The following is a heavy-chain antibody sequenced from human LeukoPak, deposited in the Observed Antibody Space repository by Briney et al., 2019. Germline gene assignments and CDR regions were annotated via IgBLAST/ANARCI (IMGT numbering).Heavy chain of an antibody. Sequence: GALRLSCVTSGFTFSTFWMNWVRQAPGKGLEWVANINPDGSRERSVDSVKGRITISRDNAKNALYLQMSSLRSEDTAVYYCARDQLKDRYYYGSSGYYPWGQGTLVTVSS. CDR3: ARDQLKDRYYYGSSGYYP. D-gene: IGHD3-22*01. V-gene: IGHV3-7*03. CDR1: GFTFSTFW. J-gene: IGHJ5*02. CDR2: INPDGSRE.